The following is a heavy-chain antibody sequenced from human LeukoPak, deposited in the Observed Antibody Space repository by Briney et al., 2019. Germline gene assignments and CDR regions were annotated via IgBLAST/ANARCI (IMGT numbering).Heavy chain of an antibody. V-gene: IGHV3-30*03. D-gene: IGHD3-22*01. CDR2: ISYHGNNK. CDR3: ARCPESSGYYYELDS. J-gene: IGHJ4*02. Sequence: PGGSLRLSCAASGFTFSLYGMHWVRQAPGKGLEWVAVISYHGNNKYYADSVKGRFTISRDNSKDTLYLQMNSLRAEDTAVYYCARCPESSGYYYELDSWGQGTLVTVSS. CDR1: GFTFSLYG.